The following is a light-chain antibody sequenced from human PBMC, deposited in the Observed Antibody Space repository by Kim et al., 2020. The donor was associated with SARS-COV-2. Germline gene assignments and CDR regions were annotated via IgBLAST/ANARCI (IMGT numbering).Light chain of an antibody. V-gene: IGLV3-21*04. CDR2: YDS. CDR3: QVWDSSSDHSVV. J-gene: IGLJ2*01. Sequence: GKAARITCGGNNIGSKSVHWYQQKPGQAPVLVIYYDSDRPSGIPERFSGSNSGNTATLTISRVEAGDEADYYCQVWDSSSDHSVVFGGGTQLTVL. CDR1: NIGSKS.